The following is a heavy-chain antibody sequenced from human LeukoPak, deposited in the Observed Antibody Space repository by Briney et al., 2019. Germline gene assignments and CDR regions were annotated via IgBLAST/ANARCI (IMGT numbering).Heavy chain of an antibody. J-gene: IGHJ4*02. CDR2: INRSGGST. Sequence: PGGSLRLSCAASGFSFSSFAMTWVRQAPGKGLEWVSTINRSGGSTYYADSVKGRFTISRDNSRNTLYLQVNSLRAEDTALYYCASDTYYSDNSGYHHFDYWGQGTLVTVSS. CDR1: GFSFSSFA. D-gene: IGHD3-22*01. CDR3: ASDTYYSDNSGYHHFDY. V-gene: IGHV3-23*01.